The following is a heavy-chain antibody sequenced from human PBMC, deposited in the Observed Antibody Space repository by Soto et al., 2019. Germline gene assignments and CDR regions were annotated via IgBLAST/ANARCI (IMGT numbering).Heavy chain of an antibody. D-gene: IGHD3-3*01. CDR2: IYYSGST. V-gene: IGHV4-61*01. Sequence: SATLSLTCTVSGGSVSSGSYYWSWIRQPPGKGLDLIGYIYYSGSTNYNPSLKSRVTISVDTSKNQFSLKLSSVTAADTAVYYCARGLREMDFWSGYYRAPPYYYCYGIDVWGPGTTVPVYS. J-gene: IGHJ6*02. CDR1: GGSVSSGSYY. CDR3: ARGLREMDFWSGYYRAPPYYYCYGIDV.